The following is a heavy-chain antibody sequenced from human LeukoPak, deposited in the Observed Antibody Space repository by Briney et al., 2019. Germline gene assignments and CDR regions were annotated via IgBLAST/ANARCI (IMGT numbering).Heavy chain of an antibody. V-gene: IGHV3-74*01. J-gene: IGHJ4*02. CDR3: ARGASGYGNFDY. CDR1: GFSFNTYW. D-gene: IGHD5-12*01. Sequence: LGGSLRLSCTASGFSFNTYWMHWVRQAPGKGLVWVSRIYSDGSSTYYADSVKGRSTCSRDNAKNTVYLQMNSLRAEDTAVYYCARGASGYGNFDYWGQGTLVTVSS. CDR2: IYSDGSST.